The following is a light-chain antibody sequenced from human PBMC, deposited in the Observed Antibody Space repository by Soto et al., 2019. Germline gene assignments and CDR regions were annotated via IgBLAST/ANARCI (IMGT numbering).Light chain of an antibody. J-gene: IGKJ1*01. CDR2: KAS. CDR3: QQYWT. CDR1: QSISSW. Sequence: DIQMIQSPSTLSASVGDRVTITCRASQSISSWLAWYQQKPGKAPKLLIYKASSLESGVPSRFSGSGSGTEFTLTISSLQPDDFATYYCQQYWTFGQGTKV. V-gene: IGKV1-5*03.